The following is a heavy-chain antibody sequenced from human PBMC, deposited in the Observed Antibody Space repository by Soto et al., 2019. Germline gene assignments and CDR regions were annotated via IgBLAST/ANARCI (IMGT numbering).Heavy chain of an antibody. CDR3: AYSSTPFDY. J-gene: IGHJ4*02. D-gene: IGHD6-13*01. V-gene: IGHV3-23*01. CDR1: GLTVSRNY. Sequence: GGSLRLSCVVSGLTVSRNYMTWVRQAPGKGLECVSVISGSDDSTYYADSVKGRFTISRDNSKNTLYLQMNSLRAEDTAVYYCAYSSTPFDYWGQGTLVTVSS. CDR2: ISGSDDST.